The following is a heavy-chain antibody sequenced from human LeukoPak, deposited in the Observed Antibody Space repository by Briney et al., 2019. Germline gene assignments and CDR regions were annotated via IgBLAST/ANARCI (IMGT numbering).Heavy chain of an antibody. CDR2: IYPGDSDT. V-gene: IGHV5-51*01. J-gene: IGHJ4*02. CDR1: GYRFTSYW. D-gene: IGHD3-22*01. Sequence: GESLKISCKGSGYRFTSYWIGWVRQMPGKGLEWMGIIYPGDSDTRYSPSFQGQVTISADKSISTAYLQWSSLKASDTAMYYCARHAPYYYDSSGYYYFDYWGQGTLVTVSS. CDR3: ARHAPYYYDSSGYYYFDY.